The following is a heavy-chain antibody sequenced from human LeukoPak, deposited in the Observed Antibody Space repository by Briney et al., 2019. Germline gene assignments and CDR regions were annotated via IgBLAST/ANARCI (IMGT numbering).Heavy chain of an antibody. V-gene: IGHV4-34*01. D-gene: IGHD4-17*01. CDR2: INHSGST. CDR3: ARDNGDYFDY. CDR1: GGSFSGYY. J-gene: IGHJ4*02. Sequence: SETLSLTCAVYGGSFSGYYWSWIRQPPGKGLEWIGEINHSGSTNYNPSLKSRVTISVGTSKNQFSLKLSSVTAADTAVYYCARDNGDYFDYWGQGILVTVSS.